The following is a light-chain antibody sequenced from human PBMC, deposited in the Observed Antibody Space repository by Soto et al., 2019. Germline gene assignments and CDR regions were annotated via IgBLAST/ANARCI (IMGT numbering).Light chain of an antibody. CDR3: QQRSNWPWT. V-gene: IGKV3-11*01. J-gene: IGKJ1*01. CDR1: QSVISY. CDR2: DAS. Sequence: EIVLTQSPATLSLSLGERATLSCRASQSVISYLAWYQQKPGQAPRLLIYDASNRATGIPAKFSGSGSGTDFTLTISSLEPEDFAVYYCQQRSNWPWTFGQGTKVEIK.